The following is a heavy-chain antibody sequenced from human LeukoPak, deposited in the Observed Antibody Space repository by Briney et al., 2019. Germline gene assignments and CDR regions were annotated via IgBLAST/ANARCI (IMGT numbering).Heavy chain of an antibody. J-gene: IGHJ3*02. CDR1: GYTFTDYY. CDR2: INPNSGGT. CDR3: ARGDRGYCSSTSCSWGTDAFDI. V-gene: IGHV1-2*02. D-gene: IGHD2-2*01. Sequence: ASVKVSCKASGYTFTDYYLHWVRQAPGQGLEWMGWINPNSGGTKYAQKFQGRVTMTRDTSISTAYMELSRLRSDDTAVYYCARGDRGYCSSTSCSWGTDAFDIWGQGTMVTVSS.